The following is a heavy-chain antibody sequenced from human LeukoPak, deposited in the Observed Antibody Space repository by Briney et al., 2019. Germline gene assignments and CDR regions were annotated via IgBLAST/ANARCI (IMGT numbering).Heavy chain of an antibody. V-gene: IGHV4-59*01. CDR3: ARDMDSSGKYYYYMDV. CDR2: IYYSGST. Sequence: PSETLSLTCSVSGGSISSDYWGWIRQPPGKGLEWIGYIYYSGSTSYNPSLKSRVTISVDASKSQFSLKLSSVTAADTAVYYCARDMDSSGKYYYYMDVWGKGTTVTVSS. CDR1: GGSISSDY. D-gene: IGHD6-6*01. J-gene: IGHJ6*03.